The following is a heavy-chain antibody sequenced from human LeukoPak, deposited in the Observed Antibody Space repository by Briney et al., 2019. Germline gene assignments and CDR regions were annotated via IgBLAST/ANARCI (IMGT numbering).Heavy chain of an antibody. Sequence: ASVKVSCKPSGYTFTSYGISWVRQAPGQGLEWMGWISAYNGNTNYAQKLQGRATMTTDTSTSTAYMELRSLRSDDTAVYYCALYYCSSTSCYTDYWGQGTLVTVSS. CDR2: ISAYNGNT. V-gene: IGHV1-18*01. CDR3: ALYYCSSTSCYTDY. CDR1: GYTFTSYG. J-gene: IGHJ4*02. D-gene: IGHD2-2*02.